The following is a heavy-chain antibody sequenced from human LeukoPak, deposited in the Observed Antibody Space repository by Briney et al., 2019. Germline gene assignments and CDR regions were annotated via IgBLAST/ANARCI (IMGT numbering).Heavy chain of an antibody. D-gene: IGHD3-3*01. J-gene: IGHJ6*02. CDR1: GGSFSGYH. CDR3: ARVKLRFLEWLRSHYYGMDV. CDR2: INHSGST. Sequence: SETLSLTCAVYGGSFSGYHWSWIRQPPGKGLEWIGEINHSGSTNYNPSLKSRVTISVDTSKNQFSLKLSSVTAADTAVYYCARVKLRFLEWLRSHYYGMDVWGQGTTVTVSS. V-gene: IGHV4-34*01.